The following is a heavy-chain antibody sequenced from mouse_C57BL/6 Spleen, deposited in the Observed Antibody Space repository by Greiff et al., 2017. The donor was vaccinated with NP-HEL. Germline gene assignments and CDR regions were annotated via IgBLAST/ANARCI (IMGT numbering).Heavy chain of an antibody. CDR3: ARGGIYYDYSYLDY. CDR2: IYPGSGST. Sequence: QVQLQQPGAELVKPGASVKMSCKASGYTFTSYWITWVKQRPGQGLEWIGDIYPGSGSTNYNEKFKSKATLTVDTSSSTAYMQLSSLTSEDSAVYYCARGGIYYDYSYLDYWGQGTTLTVSS. V-gene: IGHV1-55*01. CDR1: GYTFTSYW. J-gene: IGHJ2*01. D-gene: IGHD2-4*01.